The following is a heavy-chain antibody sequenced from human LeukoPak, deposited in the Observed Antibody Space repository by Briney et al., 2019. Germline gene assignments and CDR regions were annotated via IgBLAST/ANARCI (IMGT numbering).Heavy chain of an antibody. CDR1: GGSISSSSYY. D-gene: IGHD2-2*01. V-gene: IGHV4-39*07. CDR2: IYYSGNT. J-gene: IGHJ5*02. CDR3: ARRARSSRIRAGFDP. Sequence: ETLSLTCTVSGGSISSSSYYWGWIRQPPGKGLEWIGSIYYSGNTYYNPSLKSRVTISVDTSKNQFSLKLSSVTAADTAVYYCARRARSSRIRAGFDPWGQGTLVTVSS.